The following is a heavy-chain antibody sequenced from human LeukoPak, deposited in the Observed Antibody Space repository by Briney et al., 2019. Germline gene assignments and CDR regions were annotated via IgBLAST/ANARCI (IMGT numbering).Heavy chain of an antibody. D-gene: IGHD3-10*01. Sequence: ASVKVSCKASGYTFTTYHIHWVRQAPRQGLEWMGIINPSSGGTTYAQKFQGRVTMTRDTSTSTLYMELSSLRSEDTAVYYCARVVVRGVYYMDVWGKGTTVTVSS. CDR3: ARVVVRGVYYMDV. CDR2: INPSSGGT. J-gene: IGHJ6*03. V-gene: IGHV1-46*01. CDR1: GYTFTTYH.